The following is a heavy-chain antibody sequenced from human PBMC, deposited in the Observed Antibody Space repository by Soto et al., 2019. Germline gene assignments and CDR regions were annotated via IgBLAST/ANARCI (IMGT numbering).Heavy chain of an antibody. Sequence: GEALKISCKGSGYSFTSYWIGWVRQMPGKGLEWMGIIYPGDSDTRYSPSFQGQVTISADKSISTAYLQWSSLKASDTAMYYCARRRLIYCSSTSCQGGDAFDIWGQGTMVTVSS. J-gene: IGHJ3*02. V-gene: IGHV5-51*01. D-gene: IGHD2-2*01. CDR2: IYPGDSDT. CDR3: ARRRLIYCSSTSCQGGDAFDI. CDR1: GYSFTSYW.